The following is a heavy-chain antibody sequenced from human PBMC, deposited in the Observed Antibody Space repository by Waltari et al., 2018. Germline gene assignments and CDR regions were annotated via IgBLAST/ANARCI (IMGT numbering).Heavy chain of an antibody. CDR2: IIPIFGTA. J-gene: IGHJ6*03. CDR1: GGTFSSYA. V-gene: IGHV1-69*14. Sequence: QVQLVQSGAEVKKPGSSVKVSCKASGGTFSSYAISWVRQAPGQGLEWMGGIIPIFGTANYAQKFQGRVTITADKSTSTAYMELSSLRSEDTAVYYCARAISMVIIDYYYYYMDVWGKGTTVTVSS. D-gene: IGHD3-3*01. CDR3: ARAISMVIIDYYYYYMDV.